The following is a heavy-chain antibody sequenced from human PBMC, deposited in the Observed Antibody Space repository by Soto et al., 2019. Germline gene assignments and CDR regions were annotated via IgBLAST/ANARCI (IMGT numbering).Heavy chain of an antibody. Sequence: QVQLVQSGAEVKKPGASVKVSCKASGYTFTSYGISWVRQAPGQGLEWMGWISAYNGNTNYAQKLQGRVTMTTDTSTSTAYMELRRLRSDDTAVYYCARDGFWSGYRDYGMDVWGQGTTVTVSS. CDR2: ISAYNGNT. J-gene: IGHJ6*02. CDR3: ARDGFWSGYRDYGMDV. V-gene: IGHV1-18*01. D-gene: IGHD3-3*01. CDR1: GYTFTSYG.